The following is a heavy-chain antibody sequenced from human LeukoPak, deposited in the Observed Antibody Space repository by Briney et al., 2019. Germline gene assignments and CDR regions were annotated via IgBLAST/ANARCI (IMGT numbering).Heavy chain of an antibody. CDR3: ARDAKYYFGSRTYFFFEY. Sequence: SETLSLTCTVSGGSISSGTYYWSWIRQPAGKGLEWIGHIYTSGTTNYNPSLKSRVTMSIDTSKNQFSLKLSSVTAADTAIYYCARDAKYYFGSRTYFFFEYWGQGTLLTVSS. V-gene: IGHV4-61*09. D-gene: IGHD3-10*01. CDR2: IYTSGTT. CDR1: GGSISSGTYY. J-gene: IGHJ4*02.